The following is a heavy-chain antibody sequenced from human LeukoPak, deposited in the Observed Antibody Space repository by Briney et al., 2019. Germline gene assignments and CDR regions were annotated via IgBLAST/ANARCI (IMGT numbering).Heavy chain of an antibody. D-gene: IGHD2-15*01. CDR3: ARSLGYCSGGSCYGYFDY. J-gene: IGHJ4*02. V-gene: IGHV4-31*03. CDR2: IYYSGST. CDR1: GGSISSGDYY. Sequence: SETLSLTCTVSGGSISSGDYYWSWIRQHPGKGLEWIGYIYYSGSTYYNPSLKSRVTISVDTSKNQFSLKLSSVTAADTAVYYCARSLGYCSGGSCYGYFDYWGQGTLVTVSS.